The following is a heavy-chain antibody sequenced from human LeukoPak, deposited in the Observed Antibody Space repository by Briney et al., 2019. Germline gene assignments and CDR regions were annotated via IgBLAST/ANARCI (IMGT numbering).Heavy chain of an antibody. D-gene: IGHD3-22*01. CDR2: ISYDGSNK. CDR3: ARVGGLFYYYYMDV. Sequence: GGSLRLSCVASGFTFSSYGMHWVRQAPGKGLEWVAVISYDGSNKYYADSVKGRFTISRDNSKNTLYLQMNSLRAEDTAVYYCARVGGLFYYYYMDVWGKGTTVTVSS. CDR1: GFTFSSYG. V-gene: IGHV3-30*03. J-gene: IGHJ6*03.